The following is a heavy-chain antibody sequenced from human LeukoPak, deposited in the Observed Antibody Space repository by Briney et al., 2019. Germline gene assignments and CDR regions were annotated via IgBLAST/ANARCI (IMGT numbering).Heavy chain of an antibody. J-gene: IGHJ4*02. CDR1: GYTFTSYD. D-gene: IGHD3-10*01. CDR2: MNPNSGNT. CDR3: ARAERSSGSSLDY. V-gene: IGHV1-8*01. Sequence: GSSVKVSCKASGYTFTSYDINWVRQATGQGLEWMGWMNPNSGNTGYAQKFQGRVTMTRNTSISTAYMELSSLRSEDTAVYYCARAERSSGSSLDYWGQGTLVTVSS.